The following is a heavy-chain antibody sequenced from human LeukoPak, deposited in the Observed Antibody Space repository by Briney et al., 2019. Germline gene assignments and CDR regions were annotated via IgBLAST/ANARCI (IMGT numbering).Heavy chain of an antibody. CDR3: ARVGQNAFDI. CDR1: GFTFSNYG. Sequence: GGSLRLSCAASGFTFSNYGMSWVRQAPGKGLEWVSSISSSSSYIYYADSVKGQFTISRDNAKNSLYLQMNSLRAEDAAVYYCARVGQNAFDIWGQGTMVTVSS. CDR2: ISSSSSYI. J-gene: IGHJ3*02. V-gene: IGHV3-21*01.